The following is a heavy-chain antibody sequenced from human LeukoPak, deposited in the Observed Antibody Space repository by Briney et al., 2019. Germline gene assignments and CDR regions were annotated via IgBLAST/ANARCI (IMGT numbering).Heavy chain of an antibody. J-gene: IGHJ5*02. D-gene: IGHD6-19*01. V-gene: IGHV4-61*02. CDR1: GGSISSGSYY. CDR2: IYTSGST. Sequence: SETLSLTCTVSGGSISSGSYYWSWIRQPAGKGLEWIGRIYTSGSTNYNPSLKSRVTISVDTSKNQFSLKLSSVTAADTAVYYCARDSRARIAVAGTVWFDPWGQGTLVTVSS. CDR3: ARDSRARIAVAGTVWFDP.